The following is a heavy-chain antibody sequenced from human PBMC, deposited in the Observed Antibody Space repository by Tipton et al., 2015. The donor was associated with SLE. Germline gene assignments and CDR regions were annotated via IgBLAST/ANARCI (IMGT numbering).Heavy chain of an antibody. CDR1: GGSIRGSSFY. D-gene: IGHD3-22*01. CDR2: VYYRGTA. CDR3: ATSLNYYDSSGPEA. V-gene: IGHV4-39*07. Sequence: TLSLTCTVFGGSIRGSSFYWGWIRQSPGKGLEWIGSVYYRGTAYYNPSLKSRVTISVDASKNQFSLKMNFMTAADTAVYYCATSLNYYDSSGPEAWGQGTIVTVSS. J-gene: IGHJ3*01.